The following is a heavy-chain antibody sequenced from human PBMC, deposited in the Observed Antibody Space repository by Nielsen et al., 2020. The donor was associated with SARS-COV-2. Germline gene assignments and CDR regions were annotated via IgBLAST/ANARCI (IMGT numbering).Heavy chain of an antibody. D-gene: IGHD3-16*01. CDR3: ARRHMIPFGAGTYHFDF. Sequence: GESLKISCKGSGYTFKNYWIVWVRQMPGKGLEWMGIIDPSDSDARYSPSFQGQVTMSVDKSLRTAYLQWRTLKASDTAMYYCARRHMIPFGAGTYHFDFWGQGTLVTVSS. V-gene: IGHV5-51*01. CDR1: GYTFKNYW. J-gene: IGHJ4*02. CDR2: IDPSDSDA.